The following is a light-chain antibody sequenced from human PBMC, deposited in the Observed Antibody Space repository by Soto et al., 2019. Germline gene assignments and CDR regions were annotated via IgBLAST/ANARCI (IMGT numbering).Light chain of an antibody. CDR2: GAS. CDR3: QQYNNWPLT. Sequence: EIVMTQSPATLSVSPGERATPSCRASQSVSSNLAWYKKKPGRAPRLLIYGASSRATGIPVRFSGSGSGTEFTLTISSLQSEDFAVYYCQQYNNWPLTFGQGTRLEIK. J-gene: IGKJ5*01. V-gene: IGKV3-15*01. CDR1: QSVSSN.